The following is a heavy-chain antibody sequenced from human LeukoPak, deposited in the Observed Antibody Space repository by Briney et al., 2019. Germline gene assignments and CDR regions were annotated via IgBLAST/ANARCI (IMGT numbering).Heavy chain of an antibody. J-gene: IGHJ4*02. D-gene: IGHD2-15*01. Sequence: SETLSLTCAVSGGSFSGHYWSWIRQSPGEGLEWIGEIDHSGNTNYNPSLKGRLTISVDTSKSQFSLRLSSVTAADTAVYFCARTRGGYCSGGSCWGLFDYWGQGTLVTVSS. CDR2: IDHSGNT. CDR3: ARTRGGYCSGGSCWGLFDY. CDR1: GGSFSGHY. V-gene: IGHV4-34*01.